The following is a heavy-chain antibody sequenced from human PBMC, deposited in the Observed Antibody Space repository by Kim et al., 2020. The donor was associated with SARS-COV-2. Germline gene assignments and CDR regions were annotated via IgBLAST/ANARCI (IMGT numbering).Heavy chain of an antibody. V-gene: IGHV4-59*01. CDR3: ARSEGRASWHQFDY. Sequence: SETLSLTCTVSSDSISAYYWSWIRRLPGKGLEWIGYIFYSGSTSYNPSLKSRVTISWDTSRNQFSLYLTSVTHADTAVYYCARSEGRASWHQFDYWGQGILVTVSS. CDR1: SDSISAYY. J-gene: IGHJ4*02. CDR2: IFYSGST.